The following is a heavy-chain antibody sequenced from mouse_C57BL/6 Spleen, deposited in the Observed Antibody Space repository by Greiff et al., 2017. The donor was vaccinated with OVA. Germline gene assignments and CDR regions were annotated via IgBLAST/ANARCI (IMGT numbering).Heavy chain of an antibody. CDR3: AREGINLFPLDY. CDR1: GYAFSSSW. D-gene: IGHD1-1*01. Sequence: QVQLQQSGPELVKPGASVKISCKASGYAFSSSWMNWVKQRPGKGLEWIGRIYPGDGDTNYNGKFKGKATLTADKSSSTAYMQLSSLTSEDSAVYFCAREGINLFPLDYWGQGTTLTVSS. CDR2: IYPGDGDT. V-gene: IGHV1-82*01. J-gene: IGHJ2*01.